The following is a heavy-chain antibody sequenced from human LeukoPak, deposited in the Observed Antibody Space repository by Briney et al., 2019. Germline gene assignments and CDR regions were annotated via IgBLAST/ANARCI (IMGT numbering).Heavy chain of an antibody. D-gene: IGHD3-3*01. Sequence: GESLKISCKGSAVTFNNYWIGWVRQLPGKGLDWMGIIYPGDSETRYSPSFQGQVTMSVDKSSSTAYLQWATLKASDTAIYFCARLSTRLLDHWGQGTRVTVSS. CDR2: IYPGDSET. CDR1: AVTFNNYW. V-gene: IGHV5-51*01. J-gene: IGHJ4*02. CDR3: ARLSTRLLDH.